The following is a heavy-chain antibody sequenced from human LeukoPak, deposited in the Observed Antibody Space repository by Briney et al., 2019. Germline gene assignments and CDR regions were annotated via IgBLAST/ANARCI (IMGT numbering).Heavy chain of an antibody. V-gene: IGHV3-48*03. D-gene: IGHD3-22*01. CDR2: ISSSSSTI. CDR3: ARDPSYYDSSGYLGKFDY. Sequence: GGSLRLSCAASGFXFSSYEINWVRQAPGKGLEWVSYISSSSSTIYYEDSVKGRFTISRDNAKNSLYLQMNSLRAEDTAVYYCARDPSYYDSSGYLGKFDYWGQGTLVTVSS. CDR1: GFXFSSYE. J-gene: IGHJ4*02.